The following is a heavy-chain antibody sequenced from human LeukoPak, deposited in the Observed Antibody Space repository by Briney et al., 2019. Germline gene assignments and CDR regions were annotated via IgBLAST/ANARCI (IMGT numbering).Heavy chain of an antibody. J-gene: IGHJ5*02. CDR1: GGTFSSYA. Sequence: SVKVSCKASGGTFSSYAISWVRQAPGQGLEWMGRIIPILGIANYAQKFQGRVTITADKSTSTAYMELSSLGSEDTAVYYCARVAAAGHNWFDPWGQGTLVTVSS. V-gene: IGHV1-69*04. CDR3: ARVAAAGHNWFDP. CDR2: IIPILGIA. D-gene: IGHD6-13*01.